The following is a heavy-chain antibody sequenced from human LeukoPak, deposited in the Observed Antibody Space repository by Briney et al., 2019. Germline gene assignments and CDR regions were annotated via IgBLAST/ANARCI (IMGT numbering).Heavy chain of an antibody. Sequence: GGSLRLSCAASGFTFSSYGMHWVRQAPGKGLEWVAFIRYDGSNKYYADSVKGRFTISRDNSKNTLYLQMNGLRAEDTAVYYCAKDRQWLGSFDYWGQGTLVTASS. CDR3: AKDRQWLGSFDY. J-gene: IGHJ4*02. D-gene: IGHD6-19*01. CDR2: IRYDGSNK. CDR1: GFTFSSYG. V-gene: IGHV3-30*02.